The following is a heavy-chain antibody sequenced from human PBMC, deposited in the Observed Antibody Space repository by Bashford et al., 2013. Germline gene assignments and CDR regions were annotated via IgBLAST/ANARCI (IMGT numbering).Heavy chain of an antibody. CDR3: ARVHDSSGYSFDY. Sequence: SETLSLTCTVSGGSISSYYWSWIRQPPGKGLEWIGYIYYSGSTNYNPSLKSRVTISVDTSKNQFSLKLSSVTAADTAVYYCARVHDSSGYSFDYWGQGTLVTVSS. V-gene: IGHV4-59*01. J-gene: IGHJ4*02. D-gene: IGHD3-22*01. CDR1: GGSISSYY. CDR2: IYYSGST.